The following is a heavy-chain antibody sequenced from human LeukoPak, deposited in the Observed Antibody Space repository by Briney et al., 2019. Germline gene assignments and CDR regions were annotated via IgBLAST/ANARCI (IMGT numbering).Heavy chain of an antibody. D-gene: IGHD2-8*01. CDR1: GFTFSSYA. V-gene: IGHV3-23*01. CDR2: IGDSGGCT. J-gene: IGHJ4*02. Sequence: GGSLRLSRAASGFTFSSYAMSWVRQAPGKGLEWVSGIGDSGGCTYYADSVKGRFTISRDNSKNTLYLQMNSLRADDTAVYYCAKDTSIGRYCTNGVCSPFDYWGQGTLVTVSS. CDR3: AKDTSIGRYCTNGVCSPFDY.